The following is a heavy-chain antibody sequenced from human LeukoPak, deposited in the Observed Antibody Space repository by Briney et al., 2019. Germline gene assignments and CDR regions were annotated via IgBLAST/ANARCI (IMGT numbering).Heavy chain of an antibody. J-gene: IGHJ4*02. CDR1: GFTFSKLV. CDR3: AKLDSSGSSFDY. Sequence: GGSLRLSCAASGFTFSKLVMTWVRQAPEKGLEWVSAISESGSSTYYVDSVRGRFTISRDNSKNMLYLQMNSLRVEDTAAYYCAKLDSSGSSFDYWGQGTLVTVSS. V-gene: IGHV3-23*01. D-gene: IGHD3-22*01. CDR2: ISESGSST.